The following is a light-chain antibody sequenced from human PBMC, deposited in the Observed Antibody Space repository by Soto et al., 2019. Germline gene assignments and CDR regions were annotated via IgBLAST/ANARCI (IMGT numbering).Light chain of an antibody. CDR3: QQSNSIPPWT. CDR2: GAS. CDR1: QGVGNW. Sequence: DIQMTQSPSSVAASVGDRVTITCRASQGVGNWLAWYQQRPGKAPRLLIYGASTLQSGVPSRFSGSGSGTDFTITISSLQAEDFATYYCQQSNSIPPWTFGQGTKVEIK. V-gene: IGKV1-12*01. J-gene: IGKJ1*01.